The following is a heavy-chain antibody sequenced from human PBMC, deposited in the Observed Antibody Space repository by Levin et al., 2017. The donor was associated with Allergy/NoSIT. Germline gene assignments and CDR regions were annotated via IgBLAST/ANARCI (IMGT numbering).Heavy chain of an antibody. J-gene: IGHJ4*02. CDR2: ISGSGGST. CDR1: GFTFSSYA. V-gene: IGHV3-23*01. D-gene: IGHD1-26*01. CDR3: AKDWRSRDPRYYFDY. Sequence: AGGSLRLSCAASGFTFSSYAMSWVRQAPGKGLEWVSAISGSGGSTYYADSVKGRFTISRDNSKNTLYLQMNSLRAEDTAVYYCAKDWRSRDPRYYFDYWGQGTLVTVSS.